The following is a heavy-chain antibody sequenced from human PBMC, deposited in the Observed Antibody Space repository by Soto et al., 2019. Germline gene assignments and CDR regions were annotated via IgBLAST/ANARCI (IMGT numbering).Heavy chain of an antibody. CDR2: IIPILGIA. Sequence: ASVKVSCKASGGTFSSYTISWVRQAPGQGLEWMGRIIPILGIANYAQKFQGRVTITADKSTSTAYMELSSLRSEDTAVYYCARESRYCSGGSCYSIWFDPWGQGTLVTVSS. CDR3: ARESRYCSGGSCYSIWFDP. D-gene: IGHD2-15*01. J-gene: IGHJ5*02. CDR1: GGTFSSYT. V-gene: IGHV1-69*04.